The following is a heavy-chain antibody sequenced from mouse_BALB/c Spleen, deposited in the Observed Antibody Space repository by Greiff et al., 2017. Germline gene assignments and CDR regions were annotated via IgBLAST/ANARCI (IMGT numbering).Heavy chain of an antibody. CDR1: GYSFTGYN. J-gene: IGHJ4*01. CDR3: ARGIYGAMDY. D-gene: IGHD1-2*01. Sequence: QLQESGPELGKPGASVKISCKASGYSFTGYNMYWVKQSHRKSLEWIGYIDPYNGGTSYNQKSKGKATLTVDKSSSTAYMHLNSLTSEDSAIYYCARGIYGAMDYWGQGTSVTVSS. CDR2: IDPYNGGT. V-gene: IGHV1S135*01.